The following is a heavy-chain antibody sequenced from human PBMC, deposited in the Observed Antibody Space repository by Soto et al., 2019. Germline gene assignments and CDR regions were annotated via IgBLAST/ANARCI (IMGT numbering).Heavy chain of an antibody. CDR2: IYHSGST. V-gene: IGHV4-30-2*01. D-gene: IGHD2-21*01. CDR3: ARGNVVPLDY. J-gene: IGHJ4*02. CDR1: GGSISSGGYS. Sequence: SETLPLTWAVSGGSISSGGYSWSWIRQPPGKGLEWIGYIYHSGSTYYNPSLKSRVTISVDRSKNQFSLKLSSVTAADTAVYYCARGNVVPLDYWGQGTLVTVSS.